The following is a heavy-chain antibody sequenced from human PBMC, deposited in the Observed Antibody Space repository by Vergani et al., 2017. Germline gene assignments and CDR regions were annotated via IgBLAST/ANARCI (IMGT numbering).Heavy chain of an antibody. CDR1: GFTFSSYG. V-gene: IGHV3-33*01. D-gene: IGHD3-10*01. J-gene: IGHJ4*02. CDR3: ARDRGMWFGERKELGFDY. CDR2: IWYDGSNK. Sequence: VQLLESGGGLVQPGGSLRLSCAASGFTFSSYGMHWVRQAPGKGLEWVAVIWYDGSNKYYADSVKGRFTISRDNSKNTLYLQMNSLRAEDTAVYYCARDRGMWFGERKELGFDYWGQGTLVTVSS.